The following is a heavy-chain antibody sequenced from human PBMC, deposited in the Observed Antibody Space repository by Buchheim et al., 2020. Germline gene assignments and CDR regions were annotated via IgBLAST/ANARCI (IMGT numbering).Heavy chain of an antibody. Sequence: QVQLQESGPGLVKPSQTLSLTCTVSGGSISSGGFYWSWLRQPPGKGLEWIGYIYDSGTTNYNPSLKSRVTMFADTSKTQFSLKLGSVTAADTAVYYCARGWASRWYYFDYWGQGTL. J-gene: IGHJ4*02. D-gene: IGHD6-13*01. CDR1: GGSISSGGFY. CDR2: IYDSGTT. V-gene: IGHV4-61*08. CDR3: ARGWASRWYYFDY.